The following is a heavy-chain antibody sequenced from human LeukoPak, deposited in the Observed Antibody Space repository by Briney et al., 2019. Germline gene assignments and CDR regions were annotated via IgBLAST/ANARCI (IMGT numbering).Heavy chain of an antibody. D-gene: IGHD5-18*01. CDR3: ASLLYGYSYGPFHH. V-gene: IGHV3-48*03. CDR1: GLSFSTYD. J-gene: IGHJ4*02. Sequence: GGSLRLSCAASGLSFSTYDMTWVRQAPGKGLEWVSYIGISTRTMYYAESLKGRFIISRDNAKNSLYLQIDSLRAEDTAIYYCASLLYGYSYGPFHHWGQGTLVTVSS. CDR2: IGISTRTM.